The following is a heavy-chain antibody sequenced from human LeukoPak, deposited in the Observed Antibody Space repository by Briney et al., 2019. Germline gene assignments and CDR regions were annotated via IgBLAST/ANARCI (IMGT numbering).Heavy chain of an antibody. Sequence: SETLSLTCIVSGGSISSYYWSWIRQPAGKGLEWIGRIYTSGSTNYNPSLKSRVTMSVDTSKNQFSLKLSSVTAADTAVYYCARETYYYDSSGYYSDNWFDPWGQGTLVTVSS. CDR1: GGSISSYY. V-gene: IGHV4-4*07. CDR3: ARETYYYDSSGYYSDNWFDP. J-gene: IGHJ5*02. CDR2: IYTSGST. D-gene: IGHD3-22*01.